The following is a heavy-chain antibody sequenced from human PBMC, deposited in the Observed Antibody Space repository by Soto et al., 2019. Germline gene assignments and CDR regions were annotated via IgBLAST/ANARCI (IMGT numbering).Heavy chain of an antibody. J-gene: IGHJ1*01. CDR3: PKAHDYGNSVYFQP. Sequence: PGGSLRLSCAASGSTFSSYAMSWVRQAPGKGLEWVSAISGSGGSTYYADSVKGRFTISRDNSKTTLYLQMNSLRAEDTAVYYCPKAHDYGNSVYFQPWARAPWSPSPQ. CDR1: GSTFSSYA. D-gene: IGHD4-17*01. CDR2: ISGSGGST. V-gene: IGHV3-23*01.